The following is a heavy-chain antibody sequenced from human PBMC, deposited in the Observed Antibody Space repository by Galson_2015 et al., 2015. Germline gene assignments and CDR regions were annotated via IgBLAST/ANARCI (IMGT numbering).Heavy chain of an antibody. V-gene: IGHV5-51*01. CDR1: GYSFARYW. Sequence: QSGAEVTKPGESLQISCTGSGYSFARYWIGWVRQMPGKGLAWMGIIHPGDSDTGYSPSFQGQVTISADKSISTAYLQWSSLKASDTAMYYCARHVSYDYVWGSYRYIPDYWGQGTLVTVSS. J-gene: IGHJ4*02. CDR2: IHPGDSDT. D-gene: IGHD3-16*02. CDR3: ARHVSYDYVWGSYRYIPDY.